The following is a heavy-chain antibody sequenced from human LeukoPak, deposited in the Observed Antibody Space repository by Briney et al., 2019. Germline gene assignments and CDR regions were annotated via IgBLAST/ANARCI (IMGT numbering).Heavy chain of an antibody. J-gene: IGHJ4*02. V-gene: IGHV4-4*07. CDR1: GGSISSYY. D-gene: IGHD3-22*01. Sequence: SETLSLTCTVSGGSISSYYWSWIRQPAGKGLEWIGRIYYSGSTNYNPSLKSRVTISVDTSKNQFSLKLSSVTAADTAVYYCARLNYYDSSGYYYYGNWGQGTLVTVSS. CDR2: IYYSGST. CDR3: ARLNYYDSSGYYYYGN.